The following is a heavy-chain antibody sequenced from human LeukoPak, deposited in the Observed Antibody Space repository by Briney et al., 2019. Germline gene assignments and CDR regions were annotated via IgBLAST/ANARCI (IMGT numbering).Heavy chain of an antibody. J-gene: IGHJ3*02. V-gene: IGHV4-59*12. CDR3: ARDPRLADAFDI. CDR1: GGSISSYY. D-gene: IGHD3-9*01. Sequence: SETLSLTCTVSGGSISSYYWSWIRQPPGKGLEWIGYIYYSGSTNYNPSLKSRVTISVDTSKNQFSLKLSSVTAADTAVYYCARDPRLADAFDIWGQGTMVTVSS. CDR2: IYYSGST.